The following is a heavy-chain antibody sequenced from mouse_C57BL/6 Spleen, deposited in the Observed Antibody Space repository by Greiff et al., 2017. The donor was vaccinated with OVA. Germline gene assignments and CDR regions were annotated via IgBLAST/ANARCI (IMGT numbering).Heavy chain of an antibody. V-gene: IGHV1-80*01. CDR2: IYPGDGDT. CDR1: GYAFSSYW. Sequence: QVQLQQSGAELVKPGASVKISCKASGYAFSSYWMNWVKQRPGKGLEWIGQIYPGDGDTNYNGKFKGKATLTADKSSSTAYMQLSSLTSEDSAVYFCARGGDVDYFDYWGQGTTLTVSS. J-gene: IGHJ2*01. D-gene: IGHD3-3*01. CDR3: ARGGDVDYFDY.